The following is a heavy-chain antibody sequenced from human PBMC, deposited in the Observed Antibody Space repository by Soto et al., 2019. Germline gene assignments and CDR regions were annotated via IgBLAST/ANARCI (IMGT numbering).Heavy chain of an antibody. J-gene: IGHJ3*02. Sequence: SETLSLTCTFSGVSISSGGYYWSWIRQHPGKGLEWIGYIYYSGSTYYNPSLKSRITISVDTSKNQFSLTLSSVTAADTAVYYSAREIKLWYRVFDIWGEGTIVIVSS. CDR2: IYYSGST. CDR3: AREIKLWYRVFDI. CDR1: GVSISSGGYY. V-gene: IGHV4-31*03. D-gene: IGHD5-18*01.